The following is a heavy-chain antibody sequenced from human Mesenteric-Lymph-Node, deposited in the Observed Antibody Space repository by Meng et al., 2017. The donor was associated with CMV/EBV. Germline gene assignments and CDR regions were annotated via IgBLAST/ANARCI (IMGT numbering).Heavy chain of an antibody. CDR1: GYTFTGYY. CDR3: AIRVYSSSWYWGDFDY. J-gene: IGHJ4*02. Sequence: SVKVSCKASGYTFTGYYMHWVRQAPGQGLEWMGGIIPIFGTANYAQKFQGRVTITTDESTSTAYMELSSLRSEDTAVYYCAIRVYSSSWYWGDFDYWGQGTLVTVSS. D-gene: IGHD6-13*01. V-gene: IGHV1-69*05. CDR2: IIPIFGTA.